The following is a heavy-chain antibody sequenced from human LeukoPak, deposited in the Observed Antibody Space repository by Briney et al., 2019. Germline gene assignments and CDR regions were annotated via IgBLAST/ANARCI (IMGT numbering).Heavy chain of an antibody. J-gene: IGHJ6*02. CDR2: TNSDGSIT. V-gene: IGHV3-74*01. CDR1: GFTFTTYW. D-gene: IGHD5-18*01. Sequence: GGSLRLSCAASGFTFTTYWMHWVRQAPGKGLVWVSHTNSDGSITSYADSVKGRFTISRDNAKNTLYLQMNSLRAEDTAVYYCARDAVDTANAVWGQGTTVTVSS. CDR3: ARDAVDTANAV.